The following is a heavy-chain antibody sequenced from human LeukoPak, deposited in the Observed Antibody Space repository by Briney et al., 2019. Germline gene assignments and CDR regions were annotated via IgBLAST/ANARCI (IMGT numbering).Heavy chain of an antibody. J-gene: IGHJ4*02. CDR3: ASIRGTFGY. D-gene: IGHD1-26*01. V-gene: IGHV3-72*01. Sequence: GGSLRLSCAASGFTFSDHFLDWVRQAPGKWLEWVGRARNKANSYITEYAASVKGRFTISRDDSKNSLYLQMSSLKTDDTAMYYCASIRGTFGYWGQGTLVTVSS. CDR1: GFTFSDHF. CDR2: ARNKANSYIT.